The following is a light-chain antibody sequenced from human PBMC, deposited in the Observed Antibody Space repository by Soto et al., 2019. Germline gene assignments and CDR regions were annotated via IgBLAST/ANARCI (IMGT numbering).Light chain of an antibody. J-gene: IGKJ2*01. V-gene: IGKV3-20*01. CDR3: LQYGSSPYT. CDR1: QSVSSSY. CDR2: GAS. Sequence: EIVLTQSPGTLSLSPGERATLSCRASQSVSSSYLARYQQKHGQAPRPLIYGASSRATGIPDRFSGSGSGTDFTLTNSRLEPEDFAVYYCLQYGSSPYTFGQGTKLEIK.